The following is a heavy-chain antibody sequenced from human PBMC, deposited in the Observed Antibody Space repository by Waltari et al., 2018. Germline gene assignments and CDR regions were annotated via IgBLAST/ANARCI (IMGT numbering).Heavy chain of an antibody. D-gene: IGHD3-3*01. J-gene: IGHJ4*02. CDR1: EFTFAYYW. CDR2: IKEDGSEK. Sequence: EVQLVESGGGLVQPGGSLRLSCAASEFTFAYYWVTWVRQAPGKGLEWVANIKEDGSEKYYVDSVKGRFTIPRDNAKNSLYLQMSSLRVEDTAVYYCATQSWSNFEYWGQGTLVTVSS. CDR3: ATQSWSNFEY. V-gene: IGHV3-7*01.